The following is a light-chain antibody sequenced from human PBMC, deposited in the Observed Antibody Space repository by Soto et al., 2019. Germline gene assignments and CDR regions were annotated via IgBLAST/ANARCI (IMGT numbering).Light chain of an antibody. CDR1: QRINNY. CDR2: AAS. Sequence: DIQMTQSPSSLSASVGDRVTITCRASQRINNYLNWYQQKPGKAPKALIYAASSLQSGVPSRFSGSGSGTDFTLTISRVQREDFATYYCQQTYSTPTTFGQGTELEIK. J-gene: IGKJ2*01. CDR3: QQTYSTPTT. V-gene: IGKV1-39*01.